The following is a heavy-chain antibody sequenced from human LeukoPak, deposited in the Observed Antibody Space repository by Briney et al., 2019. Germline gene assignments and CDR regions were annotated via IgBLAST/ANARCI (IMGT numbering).Heavy chain of an antibody. CDR3: ARRGDGGRSFDY. V-gene: IGHV3-23*03. Sequence: GGSLRLSCAASGFTFSSYAMSWVRQAPGKGLECVSVIYSGGNTYYADSVKGRFTISRDNSKNTLFLQMNSLRAEDTAVYYCARRGDGGRSFDYWGQGTLVTASS. CDR1: GFTFSSYA. J-gene: IGHJ4*02. D-gene: IGHD4-23*01. CDR2: IYSGGNT.